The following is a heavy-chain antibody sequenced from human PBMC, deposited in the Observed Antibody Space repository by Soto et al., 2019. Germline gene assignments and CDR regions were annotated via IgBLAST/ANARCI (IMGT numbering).Heavy chain of an antibody. Sequence: XGSLRLSCVSSVFDFRSYEMNWVRQSPGKGLEWVSNIRANDESIYYADSVKGRVSVSRDNAKNSLFLEMNSLRVDDTAVYYCARETLRDAIDIWGQGTMVTVSS. CDR3: ARETLRDAIDI. J-gene: IGHJ3*02. CDR2: IRANDESI. CDR1: VFDFRSYE. V-gene: IGHV3-48*03.